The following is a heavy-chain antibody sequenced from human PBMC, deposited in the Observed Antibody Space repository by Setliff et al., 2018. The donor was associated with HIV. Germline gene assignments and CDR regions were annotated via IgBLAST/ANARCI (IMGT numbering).Heavy chain of an antibody. D-gene: IGHD6-13*01. V-gene: IGHV1-46*01. J-gene: IGHJ6*03. CDR2: INPSGDIT. Sequence: ASVKVSCKASGNTFSSHYMHWVRQAPGKGLEWMGLINPSGDITSYAEKFQGRVTMTRDTSTSTVYMELRSLRSEDTAIYYCARGLSSSWYGGGYYYYYMDVWGKGTTVTVSS. CDR1: GNTFSSHY. CDR3: ARGLSSSWYGGGYYYYYMDV.